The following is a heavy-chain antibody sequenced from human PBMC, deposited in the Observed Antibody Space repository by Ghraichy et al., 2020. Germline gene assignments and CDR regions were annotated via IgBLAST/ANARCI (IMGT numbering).Heavy chain of an antibody. Sequence: LSLTCAASGFTFSSYSMNWVRQAPGKGLEWVSSISSTSSYIYYADSVKGRFTISRDNAKNSLYLQMNSLRAEDTAVYYCARGDIDIVVVVAATNYWGQGTLVTVSS. CDR3: ARGDIDIVVVVAATNY. D-gene: IGHD2-15*01. CDR1: GFTFSSYS. CDR2: ISSTSSYI. J-gene: IGHJ4*02. V-gene: IGHV3-21*01.